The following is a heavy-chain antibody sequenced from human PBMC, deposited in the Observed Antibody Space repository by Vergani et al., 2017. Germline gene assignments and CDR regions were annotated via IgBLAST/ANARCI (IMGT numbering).Heavy chain of an antibody. D-gene: IGHD3-10*01. Sequence: QLQLQESGSGLVKPSQTLSLTCAVSGGPISSGGYSWSWIRQPPGKGLEWIGYIYHSGSTYYNPSLKSRVTISVDRSKNQFSRKLSSVTAAYTAVYYCARGGGPGAFDMWGQGTMVTVSS. CDR3: ARGGGPGAFDM. CDR1: GGPISSGGYS. V-gene: IGHV4-30-2*01. J-gene: IGHJ3*02. CDR2: IYHSGST.